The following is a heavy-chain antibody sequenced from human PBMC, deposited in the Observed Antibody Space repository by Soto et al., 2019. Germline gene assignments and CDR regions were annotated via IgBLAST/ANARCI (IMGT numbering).Heavy chain of an antibody. CDR1: GHTFHNYA. CDR2: ISGSGGST. V-gene: IGHV3-23*01. Sequence: EVQLLESGGGLEQPGGSLRLSCVGSGHTFHNYAMTWVRQAPGKGLEWVSGISGSGGSTYYADSVRGRFTISRDDSKNTLYLQMNSLRPEDTAVYYCAIVSRGIGVVPAALNWGQGTPVTVSS. D-gene: IGHD2-2*01. J-gene: IGHJ4*02. CDR3: AIVSRGIGVVPAALN.